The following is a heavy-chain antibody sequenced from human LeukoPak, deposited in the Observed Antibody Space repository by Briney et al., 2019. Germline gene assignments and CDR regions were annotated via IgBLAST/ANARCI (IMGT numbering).Heavy chain of an antibody. CDR1: GDSIIGYY. Sequence: PSETLSLTCSVSGDSIIGYYWGWIRQPPGKGLEWIGNIYYTGNTYYNSSLKSRVTISLDMSKNQFSLKVISMTAADTAAYYCTKSDGHGLIRICGRGTMVTVSS. D-gene: IGHD3-10*01. J-gene: IGHJ3*02. CDR2: IYYTGNT. V-gene: IGHV4-39*07. CDR3: TKSDGHGLIRI.